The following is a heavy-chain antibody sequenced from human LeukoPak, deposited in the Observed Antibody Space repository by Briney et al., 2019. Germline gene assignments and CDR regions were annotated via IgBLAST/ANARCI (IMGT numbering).Heavy chain of an antibody. V-gene: IGHV4-59*08. Sequence: SETLSLTCSVSGGSMNGYYWSWIRQPPGEGLEWIGYIYYNGGTNDNPSLKSRVTISVDTSKNEFSLKLSSVTAADTAVYYCARHGGDHPRRYYFDKWGQGTLVTVSS. CDR1: GGSMNGYY. CDR3: ARHGGDHPRRYYFDK. CDR2: IYYNGGT. D-gene: IGHD3-16*01. J-gene: IGHJ4*02.